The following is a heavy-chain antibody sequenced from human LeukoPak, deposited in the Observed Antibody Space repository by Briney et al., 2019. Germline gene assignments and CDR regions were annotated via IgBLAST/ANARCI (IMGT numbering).Heavy chain of an antibody. D-gene: IGHD4-23*01. CDR3: ARAETTVVTHFDL. CDR1: GYTFTSYA. V-gene: IGHV1-3*01. CDR2: INAGNGNT. J-gene: IGHJ2*01. Sequence: ASVKVSCKASGYTFTSYAMHWVRQAPGQRLEWMVWINAGNGNTKYSQKFQGRVTITRDTSASTAYMELSSLRSEDTAVYYCARAETTVVTHFDLWGRGTLVTVSS.